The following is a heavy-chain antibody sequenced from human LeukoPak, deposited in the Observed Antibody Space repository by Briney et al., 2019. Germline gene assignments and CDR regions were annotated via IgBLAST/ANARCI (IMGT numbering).Heavy chain of an antibody. D-gene: IGHD3-22*01. V-gene: IGHV4-59*01. J-gene: IGHJ4*02. CDR2: IYYSGST. CDR3: ARVSGYYDSSGYYYDLAYFDY. Sequence: KPSETLSLTCTVSGGSISSYYWSWIRQPPGKGLEWIGYIYYSGSTNYNPSLKSRVTISVDTSKNQFSLKLSSVTAADTAVYYCARVSGYYDSSGYYYDLAYFDYWGQGTLVTVSS. CDR1: GGSISSYY.